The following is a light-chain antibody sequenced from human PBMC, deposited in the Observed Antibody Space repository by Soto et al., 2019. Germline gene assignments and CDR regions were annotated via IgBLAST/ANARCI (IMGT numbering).Light chain of an antibody. J-gene: IGKJ1*01. V-gene: IGKV3-15*01. Sequence: EKVMTQSPATLSMSPGERATLSCRASQSVSSFLAWYQQKPGQAPRLLIYGASTRATGIPARFSGSGSGTEFPLTISSLQYEDFAVYYCQQYSNWPSWTFGQGTKVEVK. CDR2: GAS. CDR1: QSVSSF. CDR3: QQYSNWPSWT.